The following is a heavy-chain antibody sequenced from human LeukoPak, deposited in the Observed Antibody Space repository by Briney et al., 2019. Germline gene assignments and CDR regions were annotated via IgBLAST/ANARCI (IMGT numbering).Heavy chain of an antibody. Sequence: PSETLSLTCTVSGGSIGSYYWSWIRQPPGKGLEWIGYIYYSGSTNYNPSLKSRVTISVDTSKNQFSLKLSSVTAADTAVYYCASYGDYLDYWGQGTLVTVST. CDR1: GGSIGSYY. CDR3: ASYGDYLDY. D-gene: IGHD4-17*01. V-gene: IGHV4-59*08. J-gene: IGHJ4*02. CDR2: IYYSGST.